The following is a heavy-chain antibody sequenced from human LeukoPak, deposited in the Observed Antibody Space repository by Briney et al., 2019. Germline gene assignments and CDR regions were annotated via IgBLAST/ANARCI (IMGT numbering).Heavy chain of an antibody. V-gene: IGHV3-48*04. CDR1: GFTFSSYS. CDR2: ISSSGSTI. Sequence: GGSLRLSCAASGFTFSSYSMNWVRQAPGKGLEWVSYISSSGSTIYYAGSVKGRFTISRDNAKNSLYLQMNSLRAEDTAVYYCARAGEYDSSWYYFDYWGQGTLVTVSS. J-gene: IGHJ4*02. CDR3: ARAGEYDSSWYYFDY. D-gene: IGHD6-13*01.